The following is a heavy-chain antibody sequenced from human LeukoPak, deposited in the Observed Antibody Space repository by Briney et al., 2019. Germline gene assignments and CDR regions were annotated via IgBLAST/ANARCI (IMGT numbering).Heavy chain of an antibody. V-gene: IGHV4-4*07. J-gene: IGHJ3*02. CDR2: INTSGST. CDR1: GGSISSYY. D-gene: IGHD5-24*01. CDR3: ARVPSTIDAFDI. Sequence: PSETLSLTCTVTGGSISSYYWSWIRQPAGKGLEWIGRINTSGSTNYNPSLKSRVTISVDTPKNQLFLKLSSVTAADTAVYYCARVPSTIDAFDIWGQGTMVTVSS.